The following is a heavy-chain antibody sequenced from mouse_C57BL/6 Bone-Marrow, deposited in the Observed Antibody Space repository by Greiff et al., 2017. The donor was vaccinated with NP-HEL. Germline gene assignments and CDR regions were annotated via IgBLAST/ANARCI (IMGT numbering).Heavy chain of an antibody. CDR1: GYTFTSYW. Sequence: VQLQQPGAELVKPGASVKMSCKASGYTFTSYWITWVKQRPGQGLEWIGDIYPGSGSTNYNEKFKSKATLTVDTSSSTAYMQLSSLTSEDSAVYYGARDDYDGGRFAYWGQGTLVTVSA. D-gene: IGHD2-4*01. CDR2: IYPGSGST. CDR3: ARDDYDGGRFAY. J-gene: IGHJ3*01. V-gene: IGHV1-55*01.